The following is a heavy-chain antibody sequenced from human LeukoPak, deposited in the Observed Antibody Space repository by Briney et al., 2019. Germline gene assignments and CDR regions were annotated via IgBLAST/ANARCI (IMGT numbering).Heavy chain of an antibody. D-gene: IGHD1-7*01. V-gene: IGHV3-9*01. J-gene: IGHJ6*02. CDR2: ISWNSGSI. CDR1: GFTFDDYA. Sequence: GRSLRLSCAASGFTFDDYAMHWVRQAPGKGLEWVSGISWNSGSIGYADPVKGRFTISRDNAKNSLYLQMNSLRAEDTALYYCAKGGRITGTTTKYYYYYGMDVWGQGTTVTVSS. CDR3: AKGGRITGTTTKYYYYYGMDV.